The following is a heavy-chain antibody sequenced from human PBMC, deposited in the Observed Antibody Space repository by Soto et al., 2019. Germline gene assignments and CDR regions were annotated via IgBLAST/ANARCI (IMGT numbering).Heavy chain of an antibody. Sequence: QVQLVESGGGVVQPGRSLRLSCAASGFTFSSYGMHWVRQAPGKGLEWVAVISYDGSNKYYADSVKGRFTISRDNSKNTLYLQMNSLRAEDTAVYYCAKMAVVWYYYGSGSSKGWQYYFDYWGQGTLVTVSS. CDR3: AKMAVVWYYYGSGSSKGWQYYFDY. D-gene: IGHD3-10*01. V-gene: IGHV3-30*18. CDR2: ISYDGSNK. CDR1: GFTFSSYG. J-gene: IGHJ4*02.